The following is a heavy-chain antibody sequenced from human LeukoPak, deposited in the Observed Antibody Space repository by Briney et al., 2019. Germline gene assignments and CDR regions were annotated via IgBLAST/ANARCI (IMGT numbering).Heavy chain of an antibody. CDR3: ARASDYGGGRYYYHAFDI. Sequence: PSETLSLTCTVSGGSISNYYWSWIRQAPAKGLEWIAYIYYSGTTNSNPSLKSRVTISVDTSKNQFSLKLNSVTAADTALYYCARASDYGGGRYYYHAFDIWGQGTMVTVFS. V-gene: IGHV4-59*01. D-gene: IGHD3-22*01. CDR1: GGSISNYY. J-gene: IGHJ3*02. CDR2: IYYSGTT.